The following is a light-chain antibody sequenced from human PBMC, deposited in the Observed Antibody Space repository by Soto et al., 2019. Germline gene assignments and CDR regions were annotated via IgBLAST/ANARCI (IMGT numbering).Light chain of an antibody. J-gene: IGKJ1*01. V-gene: IGKV1-5*01. Sequence: DIEMTQSPSTLSAYVGDRLTITCRASQTIRRWLAWYQQRPGKAPKVLIYDASTLESGVPARFSGSGSETEFTLTIISLQPEDSATYYCQHYNSDPWTFGQGTKVDIK. CDR3: QHYNSDPWT. CDR1: QTIRRW. CDR2: DAS.